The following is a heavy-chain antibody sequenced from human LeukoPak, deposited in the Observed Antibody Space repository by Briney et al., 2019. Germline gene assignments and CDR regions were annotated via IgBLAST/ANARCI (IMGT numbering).Heavy chain of an antibody. CDR2: IKQDGTEK. V-gene: IGHV3-7*03. CDR1: GFTFSSYW. CDR3: AKSGSSGYYQGQLDS. D-gene: IGHD3-22*01. Sequence: GGSLRLSCAASGFTFSSYWMSWVRQAPGKGLEWVANIKQDGTEKYYVDSVKGRFTISRDNAKNSLYLQMNSLRAEDTAVYYCAKSGSSGYYQGQLDSWGQGTLVTVSS. J-gene: IGHJ4*02.